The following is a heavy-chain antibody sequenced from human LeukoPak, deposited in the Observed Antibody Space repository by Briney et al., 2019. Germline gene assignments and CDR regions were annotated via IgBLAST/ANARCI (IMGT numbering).Heavy chain of an antibody. CDR2: ISYDGSNK. J-gene: IGHJ4*02. D-gene: IGHD4-17*01. Sequence: GGSLRLSCAASGFTFSSYAMHWVRQAPGKGLEWVAVISYDGSNKYYADSVKGRFTISRDNSKNTLYLQMNSLRAEDTAVYYCASTAHGYGDLGYFDYWGQGTLVTVSS. V-gene: IGHV3-30-3*01. CDR1: GFTFSSYA. CDR3: ASTAHGYGDLGYFDY.